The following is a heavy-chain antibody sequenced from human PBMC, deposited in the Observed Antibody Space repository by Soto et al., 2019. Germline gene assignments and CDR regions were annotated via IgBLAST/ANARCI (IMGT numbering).Heavy chain of an antibody. Sequence: SGTLSLTCAVYGGSFSGYYWSWIRQPPGKGLEWIGEINHSGSTNYNPSLKSRVTISVDTSKNQFSLKLSSVTAADTAVYYCARGRRDRTTASYYYYYMDVWGKGTTVTVSS. CDR1: GGSFSGYY. V-gene: IGHV4-34*01. CDR2: INHSGST. D-gene: IGHD1-7*01. CDR3: ARGRRDRTTASYYYYYMDV. J-gene: IGHJ6*03.